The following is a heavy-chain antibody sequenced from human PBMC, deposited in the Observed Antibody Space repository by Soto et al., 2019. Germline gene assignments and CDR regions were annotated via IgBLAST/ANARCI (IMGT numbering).Heavy chain of an antibody. CDR1: GYTFTSYA. CDR2: INAGNGNT. CDR3: ARDFSLEVSSGYSDYYYYGMDV. V-gene: IGHV1-3*01. J-gene: IGHJ6*02. Sequence: QVHLVQSGAEVRETGASVRISCEASGYTFTSYAVHWVRQAPGQRLEWMAWINAGNGNTKYSQKFQGRVTITRDTSASTAYLELSSLRSEDTAVYFCARDFSLEVSSGYSDYYYYGMDVWGQGTTVTVSS. D-gene: IGHD3-22*01.